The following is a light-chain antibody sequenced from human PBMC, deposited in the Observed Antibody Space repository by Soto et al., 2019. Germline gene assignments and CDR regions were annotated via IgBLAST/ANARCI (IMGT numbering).Light chain of an antibody. V-gene: IGKV3-20*01. CDR2: GAS. J-gene: IGKJ3*01. Sequence: EIVLTQSPGTLSLSPGERATLSCRASQSVSSSYLAWYQQRPGQAPRPLIFGASYRATGIPDRFSGSGSGTDFTLTISRLEPEDFAVYYCQHYSSSPPEFTFGPGTKVDSK. CDR3: QHYSSSPPEFT. CDR1: QSVSSSY.